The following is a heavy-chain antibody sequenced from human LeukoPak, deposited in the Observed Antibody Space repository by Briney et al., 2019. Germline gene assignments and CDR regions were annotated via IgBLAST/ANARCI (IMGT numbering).Heavy chain of an antibody. V-gene: IGHV3-11*01. CDR3: ARVREDYDSSGYFFDY. J-gene: IGHJ4*02. Sequence: PGGSLRLSCAASGFTFSDYYMSRIRQVPGKGLEWVSYISSSGSTIYYADSVRGRFTISRDNAKNSLYLQMNSLRAEDTAVYYCARVREDYDSSGYFFDYWGQGTLVTVSS. CDR1: GFTFSDYY. D-gene: IGHD3-22*01. CDR2: ISSSGSTI.